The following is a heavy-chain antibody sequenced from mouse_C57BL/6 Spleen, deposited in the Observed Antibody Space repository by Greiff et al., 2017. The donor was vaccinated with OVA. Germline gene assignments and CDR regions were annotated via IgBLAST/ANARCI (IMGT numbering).Heavy chain of an antibody. J-gene: IGHJ4*01. Sequence: VQLQQSGPVLVKPGASVKMSCKASGYTFTDYYMNWVKQSHGKSLEWIGVINPYNGGTSYNQKFKGKATLTVDKSSSTAYMELNSLTSEDSAVYYCARPGGNYEYYAMDYWGQGTSVTVSS. CDR3: ARPGGNYEYYAMDY. CDR2: INPYNGGT. V-gene: IGHV1-19*01. D-gene: IGHD2-1*01. CDR1: GYTFTDYY.